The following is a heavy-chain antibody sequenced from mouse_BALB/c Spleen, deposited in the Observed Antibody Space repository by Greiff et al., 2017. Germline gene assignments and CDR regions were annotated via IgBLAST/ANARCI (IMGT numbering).Heavy chain of an antibody. V-gene: IGHV2-9*02. CDR3: VRHDGYYAMDY. D-gene: IGHD2-3*01. Sequence: VKLVESGPGLVAPSQSLSITCTVSGFSLTSYGVHWVRQPPGKGLEWLGVIWAGGSTNYNSALMSRLSISKDNSKSQVFLKMNSLQTDDTAIYYCVRHDGYYAMDYWGQGTSVTVSS. CDR1: GFSLTSYG. J-gene: IGHJ4*01. CDR2: IWAGGST.